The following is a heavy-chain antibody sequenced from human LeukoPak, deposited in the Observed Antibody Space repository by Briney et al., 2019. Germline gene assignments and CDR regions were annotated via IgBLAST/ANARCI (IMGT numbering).Heavy chain of an antibody. Sequence: PGGSLRLSCAASGFTFSSYWMHWVRHAPGEGLVWVSRINSDGSSTSYADSVKGRFTISRDNAKNTLYLQMNSLRAEDTAVYYCARDTPVVAFDYWGQGTLVTVSS. CDR3: ARDTPVVAFDY. V-gene: IGHV3-74*01. J-gene: IGHJ4*02. CDR1: GFTFSSYW. CDR2: INSDGSST. D-gene: IGHD2-15*01.